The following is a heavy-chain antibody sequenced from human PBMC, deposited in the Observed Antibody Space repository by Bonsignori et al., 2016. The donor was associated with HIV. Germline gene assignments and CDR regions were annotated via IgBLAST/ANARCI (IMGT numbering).Heavy chain of an antibody. Sequence: RQAPGKGLEWIGRIYSSGSTSYNPSLKSRVTMSVDTSKNQFSLRLKSVTAGDTAVHFCASLSGPLSGFDIWGQGSTVTVSS. J-gene: IGHJ3*02. CDR2: IYSSGST. D-gene: IGHD1-26*01. V-gene: IGHV4-4*07. CDR3: ASLSGPLSGFDI.